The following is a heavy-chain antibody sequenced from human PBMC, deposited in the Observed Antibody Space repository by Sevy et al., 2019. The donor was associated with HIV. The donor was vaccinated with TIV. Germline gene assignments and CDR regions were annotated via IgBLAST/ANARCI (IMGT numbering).Heavy chain of an antibody. J-gene: IGHJ4*02. CDR1: GFTFSLYS. CDR2: ITTSSSII. Sequence: GGSLGLSCAASGFTFSLYSMTWVRQAPGKGPEWISYITTSSSIIYYADSVKGRFTISRDNAKNSLYLQMSSLRVEDTAVYYCARSFYDSSGFSGYYHLDYWGQGTLVTVSS. V-gene: IGHV3-48*01. D-gene: IGHD3-22*01. CDR3: ARSFYDSSGFSGYYHLDY.